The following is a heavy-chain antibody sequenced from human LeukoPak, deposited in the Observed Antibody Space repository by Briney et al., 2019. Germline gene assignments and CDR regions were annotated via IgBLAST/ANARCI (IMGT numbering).Heavy chain of an antibody. CDR1: GASISSRPYC. CDR3: ARASTGITMVRGVRIRYNWFDP. J-gene: IGHJ5*02. V-gene: IGHV4-39*07. CDR2: FYYSGST. Sequence: PSETLSLTCTVSGASISSRPYCWGWIRQPPGKGLEWLGSFYYSGSTYYNPSLKSRVTISVDTSKNQFSLKLSSVTAADTAVYYCARASTGITMVRGVRIRYNWFDPWGQGTLVTVSS. D-gene: IGHD3-10*01.